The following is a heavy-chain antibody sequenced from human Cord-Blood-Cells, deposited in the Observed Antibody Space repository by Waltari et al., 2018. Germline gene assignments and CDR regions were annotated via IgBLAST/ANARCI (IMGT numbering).Heavy chain of an antibody. Sequence: EVQLVESGGGVVRPGGSLRLSCAASGFTFDDYGMSWVRQAPGKGLEWVSGINWNGGSNGYADSVKGRFTISRDNAKNALYLQMNSLRVEDTALYHCARAQTDGYNDAFDIWGQGTMVTVSS. J-gene: IGHJ3*02. CDR2: INWNGGSN. CDR3: ARAQTDGYNDAFDI. CDR1: GFTFDDYG. V-gene: IGHV3-20*01. D-gene: IGHD5-12*01.